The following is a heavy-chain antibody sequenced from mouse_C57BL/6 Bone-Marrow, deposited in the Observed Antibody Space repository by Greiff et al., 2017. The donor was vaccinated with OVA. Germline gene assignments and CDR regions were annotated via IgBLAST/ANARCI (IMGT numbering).Heavy chain of an antibody. CDR2: ISRGGSYT. J-gene: IGHJ2*01. CDR3: ARRGGSSSFDY. Sequence: EVKLVELGGDLVKPGGSLKLSCAASGFTFSSYGMSWVRQTPDKRLEWVATISRGGSYTYYPDSVKGRSPFSRDHAQNTLYLQMSSLKPEDAAMYYYARRGGSSSFDYWGQGTTLTVSS. V-gene: IGHV5-6*02. D-gene: IGHD1-1*01. CDR1: GFTFSSYG.